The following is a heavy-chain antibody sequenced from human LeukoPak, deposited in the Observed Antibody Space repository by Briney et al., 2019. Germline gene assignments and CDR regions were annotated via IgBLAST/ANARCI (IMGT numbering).Heavy chain of an antibody. Sequence: PSETLSLTCSVSGASISSHYWSWIRQPPGKGLEWIGYIYYSGSTAYNPSLKSRVTILVDTPKSQFSLKLSSVTAADTAMYFCARNNAGDWFDPWGQGTLVTVSS. CDR2: IYYSGST. J-gene: IGHJ5*02. CDR1: GASISSHY. D-gene: IGHD7-27*01. V-gene: IGHV4-59*11. CDR3: ARNNAGDWFDP.